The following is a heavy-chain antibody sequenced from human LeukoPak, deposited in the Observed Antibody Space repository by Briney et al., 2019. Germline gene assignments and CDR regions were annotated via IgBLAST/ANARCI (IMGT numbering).Heavy chain of an antibody. V-gene: IGHV4-39*07. D-gene: IGHD2-21*02. Sequence: SETLSLTCAVSGGSINTDSSYWAWIRQPPGKGLEWIGTIYYNGVTYYNLSLKNRLTISVDTPKNHFSLKLNSVTAADTAVYYCTRVARGCGGDCYLYFNSWGQGTLVTVSS. J-gene: IGHJ4*02. CDR2: IYYNGVT. CDR1: GGSINTDSSY. CDR3: TRVARGCGGDCYLYFNS.